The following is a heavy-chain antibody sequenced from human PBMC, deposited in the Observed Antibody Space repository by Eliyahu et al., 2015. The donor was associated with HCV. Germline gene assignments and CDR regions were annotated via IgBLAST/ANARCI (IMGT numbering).Heavy chain of an antibody. J-gene: IGHJ4*02. Sequence: QVQLQESGPGLVKPSETLSLTCTVSGGSXSSYYWXWIRQPPGKGLEWIGYIYYSGSTNYNPSLKSRVTISVDTSKNQFSLKLSSVTAADTAVYYCARGRAAAGTSAFDYWGQGTLVTVSS. V-gene: IGHV4-59*01. CDR1: GGSXSSYY. CDR2: IYYSGST. D-gene: IGHD6-13*01. CDR3: ARGRAAAGTSAFDY.